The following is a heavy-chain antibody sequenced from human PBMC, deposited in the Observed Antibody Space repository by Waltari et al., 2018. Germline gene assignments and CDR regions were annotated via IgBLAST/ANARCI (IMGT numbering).Heavy chain of an antibody. V-gene: IGHV4-39*01. CDR2: IYYSGST. CDR3: ARQSDIVLMVYAIDY. CDR1: GGSIISSSYY. Sequence: QLQLQESGPGLVKPSETLSLTRTVSGGSIISSSYYRGWIRQPPGKGLEWIGSIYYSGSTYYNPSLKIRVTISVDTSKNQFSLKLSSVTAADTAVYYCARQSDIVLMVYAIDYWGQGTLVTVSS. J-gene: IGHJ4*02. D-gene: IGHD2-8*01.